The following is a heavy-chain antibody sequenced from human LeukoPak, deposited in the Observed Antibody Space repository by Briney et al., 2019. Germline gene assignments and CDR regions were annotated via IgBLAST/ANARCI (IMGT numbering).Heavy chain of an antibody. CDR1: GGSFSGYY. V-gene: IGHV4-34*01. CDR3: ARGAANRGDY. CDR2: INHSGST. Sequence: RPSETLSLTCAVYGGSFSGYYWSWIRQPPGKGLEWIGEINHSGSTNYNPSLKSRVTMSVDTSKNQFSLKLSSVTAADTAVYYCARGAANRGDYWGQGTLVTVSS. J-gene: IGHJ4*02. D-gene: IGHD7-27*01.